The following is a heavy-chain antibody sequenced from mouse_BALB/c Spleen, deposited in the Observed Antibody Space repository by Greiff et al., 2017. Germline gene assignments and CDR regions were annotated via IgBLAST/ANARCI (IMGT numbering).Heavy chain of an antibody. J-gene: IGHJ3*01. V-gene: IGHV5-9-4*01. CDR3: ARGGAWFAY. Sequence: EVQRVESGGGLVKPGGSLKLSCAASGFTFSSYAMSWVRQSPEKRLEWVAEISSGGSYTYYPDTVTGRFTISRDNAKNTLYLEMSSLRSEDTAMYYCARGGAWFAYWGQGTLVTVSA. CDR1: GFTFSSYA. CDR2: ISSGGSYT.